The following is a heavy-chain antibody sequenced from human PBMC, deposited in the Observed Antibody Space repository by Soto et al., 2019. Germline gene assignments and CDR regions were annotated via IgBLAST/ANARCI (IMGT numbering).Heavy chain of an antibody. Sequence: GGSLRLSCAASGFTFSRYAMSWVRQAPGKGLEWVSAISGSGGSTYYADSVKGRFTISRDNSKNTLYLQMNSLRAEDTAVYYCAKDNSEVGLIVVVPAAMAYWGQGTLVTVPQ. CDR2: ISGSGGST. J-gene: IGHJ4*02. CDR3: AKDNSEVGLIVVVPAAMAY. CDR1: GFTFSRYA. D-gene: IGHD2-2*01. V-gene: IGHV3-23*01.